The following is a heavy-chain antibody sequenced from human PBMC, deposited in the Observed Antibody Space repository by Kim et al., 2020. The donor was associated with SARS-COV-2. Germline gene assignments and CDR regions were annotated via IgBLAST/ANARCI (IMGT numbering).Heavy chain of an antibody. CDR2: ISSSGSTI. Sequence: GGSLRLSCAASGFTFSSYEMNWVRQAPGKGLEWVSYISSSGSTIYYADSVKGRFTISRDNAKNSLYLQMNSLRAEDTAVYYCARAEYDPNTYFDYWGQGTLVTVSS. J-gene: IGHJ4*02. D-gene: IGHD3-3*01. V-gene: IGHV3-48*03. CDR1: GFTFSSYE. CDR3: ARAEYDPNTYFDY.